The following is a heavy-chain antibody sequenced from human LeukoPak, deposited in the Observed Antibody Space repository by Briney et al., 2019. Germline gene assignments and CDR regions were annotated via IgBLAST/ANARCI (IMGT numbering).Heavy chain of an antibody. Sequence: PSETLSLTCTVSGGSIGGSYWSWIRQPPGKGLEWIAYMYNSGSTNYNPSLKSRVTISIDTSKNQFSLKLSSLTAADTAIYYCARGIESYGDYGYWGQGILVTVSS. J-gene: IGHJ4*02. V-gene: IGHV4-59*01. CDR1: GGSIGGSY. CDR3: ARGIESYGDYGY. CDR2: MYNSGST. D-gene: IGHD4-17*01.